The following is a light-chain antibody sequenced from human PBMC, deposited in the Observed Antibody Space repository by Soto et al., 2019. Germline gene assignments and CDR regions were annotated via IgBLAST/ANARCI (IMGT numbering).Light chain of an antibody. CDR3: QQYDSSSPLT. Sequence: DIQMTQSPSSLSASVGDRVTITCRASQTISSWLAWYQQKPGKAPKLLIYDASTLEGGVPSRFSGSGSGTDFTLTINSLQPDDFGTYYCQQYDSSSPLTFGGGTKVDIK. CDR2: DAS. V-gene: IGKV1-5*01. CDR1: QTISSW. J-gene: IGKJ4*01.